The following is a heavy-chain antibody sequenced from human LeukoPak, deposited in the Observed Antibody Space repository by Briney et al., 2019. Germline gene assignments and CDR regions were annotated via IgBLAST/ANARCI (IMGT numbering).Heavy chain of an antibody. Sequence: PSETLSLTCTVSGGFISSYYWSWIRQPPGKGLEWIGYIYNSGNTNYNPSLKSRVTISVDTSKNQFSLKVSSVTAADTAAYYCARLGYCSGGSCYYYYYMDVWGKGTTVTVSS. D-gene: IGHD2-15*01. CDR3: ARLGYCSGGSCYYYYYMDV. J-gene: IGHJ6*03. CDR2: IYNSGNT. V-gene: IGHV4-59*12. CDR1: GGFISSYY.